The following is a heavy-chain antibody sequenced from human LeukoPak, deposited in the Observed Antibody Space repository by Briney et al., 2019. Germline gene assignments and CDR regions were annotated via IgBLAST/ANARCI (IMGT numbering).Heavy chain of an antibody. J-gene: IGHJ5*02. CDR3: ALIGDHAWFDP. CDR2: INPNSGGT. Sequence: ASVKVSRKASGYTFSGYYICWVRRTPGQGLEWMGWINPNSGGTNYAPEFQGRLTMTRDTSITTAYMELSTLRSDDTAVYYCALIGDHAWFDPGGQGTLVTVSS. CDR1: GYTFSGYY. V-gene: IGHV1-2*02. D-gene: IGHD3-10*01.